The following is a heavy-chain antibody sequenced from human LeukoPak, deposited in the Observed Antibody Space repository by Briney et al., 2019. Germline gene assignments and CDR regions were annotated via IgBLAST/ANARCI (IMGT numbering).Heavy chain of an antibody. Sequence: SETLSLTCAVYSGSFSGYYWTWFRQPPGKGLEWIGEFNHNWGAKYNPSLKSRVTISVDTSKNQFSLKLSSVTAADTAVYYCARGSGEDRSGYYYSQGGWFDPWGQGTLVTVSS. CDR1: SGSFSGYY. D-gene: IGHD3-22*01. J-gene: IGHJ5*02. CDR3: ARGSGEDRSGYYYSQGGWFDP. V-gene: IGHV4-34*01. CDR2: FNHNWGA.